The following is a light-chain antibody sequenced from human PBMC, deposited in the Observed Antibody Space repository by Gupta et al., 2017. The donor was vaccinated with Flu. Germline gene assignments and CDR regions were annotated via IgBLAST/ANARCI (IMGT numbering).Light chain of an antibody. J-gene: IGLJ3*02. Sequence: SNSNIVNNYVSRYQQLPGTAPKHLSYENNKRPSGIPDRFSGSRSDTSATLGITGLVAGDEADYYCGAWDSSLNGWVFGGGTKLTVL. CDR1: NSNIVNNY. V-gene: IGLV1-51*02. CDR2: ENN. CDR3: GAWDSSLNGWV.